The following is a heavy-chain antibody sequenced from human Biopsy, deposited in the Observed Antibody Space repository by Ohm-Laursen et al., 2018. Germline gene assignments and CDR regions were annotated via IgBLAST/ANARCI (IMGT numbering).Heavy chain of an antibody. CDR2: INHSGHT. CDR1: SASINLYY. J-gene: IGHJ6*02. V-gene: IGHV4-59*01. CDR3: ARDRIAYCTATSCDNFGLDV. Sequence: TLSLTCTVSSASINLYYWGWIRQSPGQGLEWIGYINHSGHTNYNPSLKSRLTMSVDTSKNQFSLKLTSVTAADTAVYYCARDRIAYCTATSCDNFGLDVWGQGTTVTVSS. D-gene: IGHD2-8*02.